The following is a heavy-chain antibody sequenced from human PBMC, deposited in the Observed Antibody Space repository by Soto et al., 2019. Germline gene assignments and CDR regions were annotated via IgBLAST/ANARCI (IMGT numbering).Heavy chain of an antibody. J-gene: IGHJ4*02. CDR1: GGSISSSSYY. V-gene: IGHV4-39*01. D-gene: IGHD3-22*01. CDR2: IDYSGST. CDR3: ASPSPYYYDSSGYFDY. Sequence: QLQLQESGPGLVKPSETLSLTCTVSGGSISSSSYYWGWIRQPPGKGLEWIGSIDYSGSTYYNPYLKSRVTISVDTSKNQFSLKLSSVTAADAAVYYCASPSPYYYDSSGYFDYWGQGTLVTVSS.